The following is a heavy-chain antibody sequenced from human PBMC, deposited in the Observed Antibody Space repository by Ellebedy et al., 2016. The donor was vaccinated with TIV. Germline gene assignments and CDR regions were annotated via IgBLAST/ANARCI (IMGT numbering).Heavy chain of an antibody. CDR2: IFHSGST. CDR3: GRYYDSSGGSFFDY. D-gene: IGHD3-22*01. Sequence: MPSETLSLTCAVSGGSVSSNHWWSWVRQPPGKGLEWIGEIFHSGSTNYNPSLKSRVTISVDKSKSQFSLKLTSVTAADTAVYYCGRYYDSSGGSFFDYWGQGTLVTVSS. V-gene: IGHV4-4*02. J-gene: IGHJ4*02. CDR1: GGSVSSNHW.